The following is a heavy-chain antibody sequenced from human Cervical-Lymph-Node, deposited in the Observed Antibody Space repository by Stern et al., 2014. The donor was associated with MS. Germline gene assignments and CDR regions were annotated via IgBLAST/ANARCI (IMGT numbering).Heavy chain of an antibody. CDR2: ISTHNGNT. V-gene: IGHV1-18*01. D-gene: IGHD3-22*01. Sequence: QVQLVQSGTEVKKPGASVKVSCKASGYTFTTFGINWARQAPGQGLEWMGWISTHNGNTNYARKFQGRVTMSTDISTSTAYMDLRSLRSDDTAVYYCARGIVGYPSSHFDYWGLGTLVTVSS. J-gene: IGHJ4*02. CDR3: ARGIVGYPSSHFDY. CDR1: GYTFTTFG.